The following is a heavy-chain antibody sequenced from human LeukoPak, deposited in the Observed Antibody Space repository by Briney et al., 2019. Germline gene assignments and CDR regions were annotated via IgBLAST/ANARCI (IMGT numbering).Heavy chain of an antibody. D-gene: IGHD2-15*01. CDR2: IQNSEST. CDR1: GASVSGFY. V-gene: IGHV4-59*02. J-gene: IGHJ6*02. CDR3: ARDWWLGSPSLQGYFFGLDV. Sequence: SETLSLTCTVSGASVSGFYWTWIRQPPGKGLEWIGYIQNSESTDYNPAFKSRATISLDTSKNQVSLRLNSVTSADTAVYYCARDWWLGSPSLQGYFFGLDVWGQGTTVTVSS.